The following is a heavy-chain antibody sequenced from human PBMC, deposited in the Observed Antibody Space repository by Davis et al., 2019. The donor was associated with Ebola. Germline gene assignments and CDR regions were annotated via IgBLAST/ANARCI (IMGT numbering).Heavy chain of an antibody. CDR2: INPSGGST. V-gene: IGHV1-46*01. CDR1: GYSFTNYY. J-gene: IGHJ2*01. D-gene: IGHD6-19*01. Sequence: AASVKVSCKASGYSFTNYYVHWVRQAPGQGLEWMGIINPSGGSTSYAQKFQGRVNMTRDTSTSTVYMELNSLRAEDTAVYYCARGGSGWYWYFDLLGRGTLVTVSS. CDR3: ARGGSGWYWYFDL.